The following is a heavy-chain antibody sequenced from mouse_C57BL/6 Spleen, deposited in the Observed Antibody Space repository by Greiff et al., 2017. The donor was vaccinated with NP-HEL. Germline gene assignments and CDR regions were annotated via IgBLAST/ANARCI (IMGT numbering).Heavy chain of an antibody. CDR2: INPNNGGT. Sequence: EVQLQQSGPELVKPGASVKISCKASGYTFTDYYMNWVKQSHGKSLEWIGDINPNNGGTSYNQKFKGKATLTVDKSSSTAYMELRSLTSEDSAVYYCASTGTVFYYAMDYWGQGTSVTVSS. D-gene: IGHD4-1*02. CDR1: GYTFTDYY. CDR3: ASTGTVFYYAMDY. J-gene: IGHJ4*01. V-gene: IGHV1-26*01.